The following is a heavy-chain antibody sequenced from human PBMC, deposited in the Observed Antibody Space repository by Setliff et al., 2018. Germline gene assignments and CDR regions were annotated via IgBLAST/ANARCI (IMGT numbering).Heavy chain of an antibody. CDR3: VRAQVVFAISAPVWYFEV. CDR1: GGSFSGYQ. J-gene: IGHJ2*01. D-gene: IGHD2-21*01. CDR2: INHSGST. V-gene: IGHV4-34*01. Sequence: SETLSLTCVVYGGSFSGYQWSWIRQPPGKGLEWIGEINHSGSTNYNPSLKSRVSISVEKSKNQFSLKLTSVTAADTAVYYCVRAQVVFAISAPVWYFEVWGRGTQVTVSS.